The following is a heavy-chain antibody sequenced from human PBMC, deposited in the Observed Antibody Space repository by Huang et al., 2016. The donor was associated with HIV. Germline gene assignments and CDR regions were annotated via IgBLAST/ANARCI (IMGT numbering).Heavy chain of an antibody. CDR1: GYTFTNYD. J-gene: IGHJ4*02. CDR2: MNPNTGNT. Sequence: SGASVKVSCKASGYTFTNYDINWVRQVPGRGVEWMGWMNPNTGNTGVAQSFQGRVTMTRKTSITTAYMELTSLTSEDTAVYYCARSAYGDLDYWGLGTLVIVSS. V-gene: IGHV1-8*02. D-gene: IGHD4-17*01. CDR3: ARSAYGDLDY.